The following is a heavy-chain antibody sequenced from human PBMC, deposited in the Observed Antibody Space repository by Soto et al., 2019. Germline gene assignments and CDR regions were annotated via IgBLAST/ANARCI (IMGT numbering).Heavy chain of an antibody. CDR2: ISYDGSIK. Sequence: QVQLVESGGGVVQPGRSLRLSCAASGFTFSSYAMHWVRQAPGKGLEWVAVISYDGSIKYYADSVKGRFTISRDNSKNTLDLQMTSLRAEATAVYYCARGRAGYSSSWCFDPWGQGTLVTVSS. V-gene: IGHV3-30-3*01. D-gene: IGHD6-13*01. CDR3: ARGRAGYSSSWCFDP. J-gene: IGHJ5*02. CDR1: GFTFSSYA.